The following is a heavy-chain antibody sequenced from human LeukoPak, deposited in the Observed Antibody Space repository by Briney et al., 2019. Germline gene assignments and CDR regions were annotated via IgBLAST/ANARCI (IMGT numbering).Heavy chain of an antibody. CDR2: INPNSGGT. J-gene: IGHJ6*02. V-gene: IGHV1-2*02. D-gene: IGHD6-19*01. CDR3: ARDLAVAFSYYYYYGMDV. Sequence: ASVKVSCKASGYTFTGYYMHWVRQAPGQGLEWMGWINPNSGGTNYAQTFQSRVTMTRDTSISTPYMELSRLRSDDTAVYYCARDLAVAFSYYYYYGMDVWGQGTTVTVSS. CDR1: GYTFTGYY.